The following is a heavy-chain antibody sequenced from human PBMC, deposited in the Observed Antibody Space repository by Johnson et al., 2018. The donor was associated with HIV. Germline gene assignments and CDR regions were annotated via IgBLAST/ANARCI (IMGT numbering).Heavy chain of an antibody. D-gene: IGHD3-22*01. CDR1: GFTFSSYD. CDR3: ARDRHDSSGYYWGNAFDI. CDR2: IGTAGDT. Sequence: VQLVESGGGLVQPGGSLRLSCAASGFTFSSYDMHWVRQATGKGLEWVSAIGTAGDTYYPGSVKGRFTISRENAKNSLYLQMNSLRAEDTAVYYCARDRHDSSGYYWGNAFDIWGQGTMVTVSS. V-gene: IGHV3-13*01. J-gene: IGHJ3*02.